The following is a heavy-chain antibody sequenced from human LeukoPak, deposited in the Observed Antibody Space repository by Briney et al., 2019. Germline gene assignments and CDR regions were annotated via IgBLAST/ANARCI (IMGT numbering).Heavy chain of an antibody. CDR2: IYYTGST. D-gene: IGHD1-26*01. CDR1: GGSISSYY. CDR3: ARVGGWEPKLHGVTFDC. Sequence: SETLSLTCTVSGGSISSYYWSWIRQPPGKGLEWIGYIYYTGSTNYNPSLKSRVTMSADTSKNQFSPKLSSVTAADTAVYFCARVGGWEPKLHGVTFDCLGQGTLVTVSS. J-gene: IGHJ4*02. V-gene: IGHV4-59*01.